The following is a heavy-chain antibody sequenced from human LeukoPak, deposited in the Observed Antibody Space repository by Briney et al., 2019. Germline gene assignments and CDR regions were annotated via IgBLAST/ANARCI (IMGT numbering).Heavy chain of an antibody. J-gene: IGHJ4*02. D-gene: IGHD3-10*01. V-gene: IGHV1-46*01. CDR1: GYSFTSYY. CDR2: INPSGGTT. CDR3: ARDPPGYYGSGSN. Sequence: ASVKVSCKAFGYSFTSYYIHWVRQAPGQGLEWMGIINPSGGTTTYAQKLQGRVTMTTDTSTSTAYMELRSLRSDDTAVYYCARDPPGYYGSGSNWGQGTLVTVSS.